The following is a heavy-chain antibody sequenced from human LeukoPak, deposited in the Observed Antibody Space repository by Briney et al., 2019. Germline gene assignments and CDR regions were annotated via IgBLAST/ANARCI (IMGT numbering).Heavy chain of an antibody. D-gene: IGHD3-10*02. CDR1: GFTFSSYE. V-gene: IGHV3-48*03. Sequence: GGSLRLSCAASGFTFSSYEMNWVRQAPGKGLVWVSYISSSGSTIYYADSVKGRFTISRDNAKNSLYLQMNSPRAEDTAVYYCAELGITMIGGVWGKGTTVTISS. CDR3: AELGITMIGGV. J-gene: IGHJ6*04. CDR2: ISSSGSTI.